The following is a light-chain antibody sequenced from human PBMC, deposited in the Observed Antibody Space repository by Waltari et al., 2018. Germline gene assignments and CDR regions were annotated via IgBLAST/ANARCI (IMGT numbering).Light chain of an antibody. Sequence: DIQMTQSQSPLHASVGGRVTSTCRASQGISNSLAWYQQRPGKAPKLLLYAASRLESGVPSRFSGSGSGTDFSLTISSLQPEDFATYYCQQYYGTRYTFGQGTKLGIK. J-gene: IGKJ2*01. CDR2: AAS. CDR3: QQYYGTRYT. CDR1: QGISNS. V-gene: IGKV1-NL1*01.